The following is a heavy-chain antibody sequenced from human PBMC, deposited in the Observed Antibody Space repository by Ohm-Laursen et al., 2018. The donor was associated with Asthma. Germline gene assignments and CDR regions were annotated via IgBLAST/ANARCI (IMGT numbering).Heavy chain of an antibody. CDR3: ATYNQYNAFDL. V-gene: IGHV3-15*01. CDR1: GFAFSNIW. Sequence: SLRLSCAASGFAFSNIWITWVRQSPGKGLEWVGRITSERSGGTRAYAAPVKDRFTISRDDSKTTLYLQMNSLYTEDTAVYFCATYNQYNAFDLWGQGTMVTVSS. CDR2: ITSERSGGTR. D-gene: IGHD1-14*01. J-gene: IGHJ3*01.